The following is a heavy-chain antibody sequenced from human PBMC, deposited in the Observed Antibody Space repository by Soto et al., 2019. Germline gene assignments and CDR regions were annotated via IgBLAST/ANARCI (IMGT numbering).Heavy chain of an antibody. Sequence: QITLKESGPTLVKPTQTLTLTCTLSGFSLSTSGVGVGWIRQPPGKALEWLALIYWDDDKRYSPFLKSRLTIXKXLSKTPVVLTLTNMDPVDTATYYCAHKGDGYSGFQCWGQGTLVTVSS. CDR1: GFSLSTSGVG. CDR2: IYWDDDK. CDR3: AHKGDGYSGFQC. D-gene: IGHD5-18*01. J-gene: IGHJ4*02. V-gene: IGHV2-5*02.